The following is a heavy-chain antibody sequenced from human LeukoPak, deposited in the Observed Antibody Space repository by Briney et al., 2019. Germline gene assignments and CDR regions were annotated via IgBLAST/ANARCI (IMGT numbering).Heavy chain of an antibody. CDR1: GFTFSSYA. J-gene: IGHJ3*02. CDR2: ISSSSSAI. Sequence: PGRSLRLSCAASGFTFSSYAMSWVRQAPGKGLEWVSAISSSSSAIYYADSVKGRFTISRDNAKNSLYLQMNSLRAEDTAVYYCARSRPSSHIVVVVGASRVAFDIWGQGTMVTVSS. V-gene: IGHV3-21*01. D-gene: IGHD2-21*01. CDR3: ARSRPSSHIVVVVGASRVAFDI.